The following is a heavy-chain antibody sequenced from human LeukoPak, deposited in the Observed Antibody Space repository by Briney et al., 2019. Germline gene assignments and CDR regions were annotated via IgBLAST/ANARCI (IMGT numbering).Heavy chain of an antibody. CDR2: IYYSGST. CDR3: ARAQFYYYGMDV. V-gene: IGHV4-59*01. D-gene: IGHD5-24*01. Sequence: SETLSLTCTVSAGSIGSYYWIWIRQPPGKGLEWIGYIYYSGSTNYNPSLKSRVTISVDTSKNQFSLKLSSVTAADTAVYYCARAQFYYYGMDVWGQGTTVTVSS. J-gene: IGHJ6*02. CDR1: AGSIGSYY.